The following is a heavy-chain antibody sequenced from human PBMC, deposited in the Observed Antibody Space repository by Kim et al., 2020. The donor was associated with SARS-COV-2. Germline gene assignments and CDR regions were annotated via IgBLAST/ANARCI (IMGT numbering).Heavy chain of an antibody. Sequence: SETLSLTCTVSGGSISSGDYYWSWIRQPPGKGLEWIGYIYYSGSTYYNPSLKSRVTISVDTSKNQFSLKLSSVTAADTAVYYCARDLGGDSAFDIWGQGTMVTVSS. CDR2: IYYSGST. CDR3: ARDLGGDSAFDI. CDR1: GGSISSGDYY. J-gene: IGHJ3*02. V-gene: IGHV4-30-4*01. D-gene: IGHD4-17*01.